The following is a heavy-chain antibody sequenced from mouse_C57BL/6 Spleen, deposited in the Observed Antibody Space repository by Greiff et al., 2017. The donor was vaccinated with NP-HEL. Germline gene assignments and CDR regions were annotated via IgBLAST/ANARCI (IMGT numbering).Heavy chain of an antibody. D-gene: IGHD1-1*01. J-gene: IGHJ1*03. CDR2: IDPSDSYT. CDR3: ASYDYGSSYWYFDV. CDR1: GYTFTSYW. V-gene: IGHV1-69*01. Sequence: VQLQQPGAELVMPGASVKLSCKASGYTFTSYWMHWVKQRPGQGLEWIGEIDPSDSYTNYNQKFKGKSTLTVDKSSSTAYMQLSSLTSEDSAVYYCASYDYGSSYWYFDVWGTGATVTVSS.